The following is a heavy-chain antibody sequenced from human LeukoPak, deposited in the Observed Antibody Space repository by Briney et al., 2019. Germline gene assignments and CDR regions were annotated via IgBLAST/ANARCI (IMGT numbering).Heavy chain of an antibody. CDR3: ASSPFIEVRGDDCYFDY. CDR2: IGPSDSYT. V-gene: IGHV5-10-1*01. J-gene: IGHJ4*02. D-gene: IGHD3-10*01. Sequence: GASLLFSCECPVSCFSCSLISCGRQIPAKGWAWTARIGPSDSYTNYSASFQGHVSISADKSISTAYQQWSSLKASDTAMYYCASSPFIEVRGDDCYFDYWGQGTLVTVSS. CDR1: VSCFSCSL.